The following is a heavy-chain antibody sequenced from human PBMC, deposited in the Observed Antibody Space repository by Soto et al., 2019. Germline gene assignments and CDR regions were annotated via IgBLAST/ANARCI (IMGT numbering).Heavy chain of an antibody. J-gene: IGHJ4*02. D-gene: IGHD4-4*01. Sequence: HGGSLRLSCAASGFTFSSYGMHWVRQAPGKGLEWVAVISYDGSNKYYADSVKGRFTISRDNSKNTLYLQMNSLRAEDTAVYYCAKESQGYSKPKNGIDYWGQGTLVTVSS. CDR1: GFTFSSYG. V-gene: IGHV3-30*18. CDR2: ISYDGSNK. CDR3: AKESQGYSKPKNGIDY.